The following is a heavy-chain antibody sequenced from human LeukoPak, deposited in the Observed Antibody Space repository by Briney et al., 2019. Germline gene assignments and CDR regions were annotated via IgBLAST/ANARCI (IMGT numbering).Heavy chain of an antibody. CDR2: ISGSGDTA. CDR1: GFSFSSFA. V-gene: IGHV3-23*01. Sequence: GGSLRLSCAASGFSFSSFAMTWVRQAPGKGLEWVSMISGSGDTAYYADSVKGRFTVSRDNSEKTLYLQMNSLRVEDTAVYYCAKGKTYYYYYMEVWGKGTTVTVSS. CDR3: AKGKTYYYYYMEV. J-gene: IGHJ6*03.